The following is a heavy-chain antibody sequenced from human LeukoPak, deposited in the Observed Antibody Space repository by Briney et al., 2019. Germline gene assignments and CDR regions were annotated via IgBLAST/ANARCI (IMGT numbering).Heavy chain of an antibody. V-gene: IGHV3-48*03. CDR3: ARFRTVTIAFDI. D-gene: IGHD4-17*01. Sequence: GGSLRLSCAASGFTFSNYEMNWVRQAPGKGLEWLSYISGNGNTIYYADSVKGRFTISRDNAKNSLYLQMNSLRAEDTAVYYCARFRTVTIAFDIWGQGTMVTVSS. CDR2: ISGNGNTI. CDR1: GFTFSNYE. J-gene: IGHJ3*02.